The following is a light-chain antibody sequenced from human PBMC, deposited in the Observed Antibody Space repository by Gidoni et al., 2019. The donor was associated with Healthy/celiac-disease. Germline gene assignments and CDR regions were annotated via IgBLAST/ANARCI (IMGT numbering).Light chain of an antibody. Sequence: PASLFLSTGERATLSCRASQSVSSYVAWYQQKPGQAPRLLIYDASNRATGIPARFSGSGSGTDFTLTISSLEPEDFAVYYCQQRSNWPLTFGGGTKVEIK. CDR3: QQRSNWPLT. J-gene: IGKJ4*01. V-gene: IGKV3-11*01. CDR2: DAS. CDR1: QSVSSY.